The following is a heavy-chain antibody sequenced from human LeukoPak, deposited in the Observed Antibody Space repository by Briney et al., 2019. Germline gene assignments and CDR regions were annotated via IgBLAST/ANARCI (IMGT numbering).Heavy chain of an antibody. Sequence: SETLSLTCAVYGGSFSGYYWSWIRQPPGKGLEWIGEINHSGSTNYNPSLKSRVTISVDTSKNQFSLKLSSVTAADTAVYYCARVHRRTGIAARPIEAFDIWGQGTMVTVSS. CDR3: ARVHRRTGIAARPIEAFDI. CDR1: GGSFSGYY. J-gene: IGHJ3*02. D-gene: IGHD6-6*01. V-gene: IGHV4-34*01. CDR2: INHSGST.